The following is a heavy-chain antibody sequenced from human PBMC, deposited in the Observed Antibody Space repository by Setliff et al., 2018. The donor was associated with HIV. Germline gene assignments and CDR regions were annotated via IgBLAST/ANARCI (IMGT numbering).Heavy chain of an antibody. D-gene: IGHD3-22*01. CDR2: INPKSGDT. Sequence: GASVKVSCKTSGYTYSDYYMHWVRQAPGQGLEWLGWINPKSGDTKYAQKFQGRVTMTRDTAISTVYMELSRLRSDDTAVYYFTRGDSSGYFEYLGHGTLVTVSS. J-gene: IGHJ4*01. V-gene: IGHV1-2*02. CDR1: GYTYSDYY. CDR3: TRGDSSGYFEY.